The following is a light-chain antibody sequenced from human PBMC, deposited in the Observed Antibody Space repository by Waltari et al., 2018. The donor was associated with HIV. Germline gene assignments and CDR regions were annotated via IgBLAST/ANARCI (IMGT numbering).Light chain of an antibody. CDR3: CSYAGSLVV. J-gene: IGLJ2*01. CDR1: SSDVGSYNL. CDR2: EVS. V-gene: IGLV2-23*02. Sequence: QSALTQPASVSGSPGQSITISCTGTSSDVGSYNLVSWYQQHPGKAPKPMSYEVSKRPSVVSNRFAGSKSGNTASLTISGLQAEDEADYYCCSYAGSLVVFGGGTKLTVL.